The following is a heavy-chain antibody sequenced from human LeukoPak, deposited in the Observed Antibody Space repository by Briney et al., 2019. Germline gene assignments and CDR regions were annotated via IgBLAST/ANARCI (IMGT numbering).Heavy chain of an antibody. Sequence: GGSLRLSCTASGFTFGDYAMSWVRQAPGKGLEWVGFIRTKGYGGTTEYAASVKGRFTISRDDSKNIAYLQMNSLKTEDTAMYYCARVYYGSEDYWGQGTLVTVSS. V-gene: IGHV3-49*04. CDR2: IRTKGYGGTT. J-gene: IGHJ4*02. CDR3: ARVYYGSEDY. CDR1: GFTFGDYA. D-gene: IGHD3-10*01.